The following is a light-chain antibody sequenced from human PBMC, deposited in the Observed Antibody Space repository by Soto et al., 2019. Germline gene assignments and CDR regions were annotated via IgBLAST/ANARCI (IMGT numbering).Light chain of an antibody. CDR3: QQYNNWPRT. V-gene: IGKV3-15*01. J-gene: IGKJ1*01. CDR1: QSVSSN. CDR2: GAS. Sequence: EIVMTQSPATVSVSPMEIATLSCMASQSVSSNLAWYQQKPGQAPRLLIYGASTRATGIPARFSGSGSGTEFTLTISSLQSEDFAVYYCQQYNNWPRTFGQGTKVDI.